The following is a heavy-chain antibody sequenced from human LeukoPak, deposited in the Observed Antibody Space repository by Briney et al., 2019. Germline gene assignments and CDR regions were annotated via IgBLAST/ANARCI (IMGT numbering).Heavy chain of an antibody. D-gene: IGHD4-17*01. V-gene: IGHV3-21*01. J-gene: IGHJ4*02. CDR2: ISSSSSYI. CDR1: GFTFSSYS. CDR3: AREESGDYGFDY. Sequence: GRSLRLSCAASGFTFSSYSMNWVRQAPGKGLEWVSSISSSSSYIYYADSVKGRFTISRDNAKNSLYLQMNSLRAEDTAVYYCAREESGDYGFDYWGQGTLVTVSS.